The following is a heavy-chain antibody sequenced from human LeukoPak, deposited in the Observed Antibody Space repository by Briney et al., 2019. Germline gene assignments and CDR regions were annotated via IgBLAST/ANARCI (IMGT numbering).Heavy chain of an antibody. CDR3: ARGPQLGY. CDR1: GGSFSGYY. D-gene: IGHD2-2*01. J-gene: IGHJ4*02. Sequence: PSETPSLTCAVYGGSFSGYYWSWIRQPPGKGLEWIGEINHSGSTNYNPSLKSRVTISVDTSKNQFSLKLSSVTAADTAVYYCARGPQLGYWGQGTLVTVSS. V-gene: IGHV4-34*01. CDR2: INHSGST.